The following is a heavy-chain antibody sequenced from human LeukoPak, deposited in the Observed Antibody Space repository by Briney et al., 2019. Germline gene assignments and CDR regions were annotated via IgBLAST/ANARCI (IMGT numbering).Heavy chain of an antibody. J-gene: IGHJ5*02. CDR1: GFTFSSYA. CDR2: ISGSGGST. V-gene: IGHV3-23*01. CDR3: ARDLAAGGTWFDP. D-gene: IGHD6-13*01. Sequence: GGSLRLSCAASGFTFSSYAMSWVRQAPGKGLEWVSAISGSGGSTSYADSVKGRFTISRDNSKNTLYLQMNSLRAEDTAVYYCARDLAAGGTWFDPWGQGTLVTVSS.